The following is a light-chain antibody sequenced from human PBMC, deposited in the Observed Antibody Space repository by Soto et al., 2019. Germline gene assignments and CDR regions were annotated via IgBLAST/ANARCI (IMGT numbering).Light chain of an antibody. V-gene: IGKV1-5*01. CDR2: SAS. CDR3: QQYNSYWRT. J-gene: IGKJ1*01. CDR1: QSISNY. Sequence: DIQMTQSPSSLSASVGDRFTITCRASQSISNYLNWYQHKPGKAPKLLIYSASTLESGVPSRFSGSGSGTEFTLTISSLQPDDFATYYCQQYNSYWRTFGQGTKVDI.